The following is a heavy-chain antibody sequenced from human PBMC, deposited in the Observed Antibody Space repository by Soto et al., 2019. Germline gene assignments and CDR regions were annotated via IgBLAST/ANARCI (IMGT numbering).Heavy chain of an antibody. J-gene: IGHJ4*02. CDR2: ISNSGST. Sequence: SEPLSLTCTVSGGSIETFYWSWIRKPPRKGLEWIGYISNSGSTSYNPSLESRVTVSVDTAKNEFSLKLNSVTAADTATYYCARILRDSQGWYHHDFWGQGTLVTVSS. D-gene: IGHD6-19*01. V-gene: IGHV4-59*01. CDR1: GGSIETFY. CDR3: ARILRDSQGWYHHDF.